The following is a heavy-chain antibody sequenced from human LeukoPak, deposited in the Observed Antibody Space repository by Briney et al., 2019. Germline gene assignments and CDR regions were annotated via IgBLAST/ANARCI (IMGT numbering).Heavy chain of an antibody. J-gene: IGHJ4*02. D-gene: IGHD5-18*01. CDR2: FDPEDGET. V-gene: IGHV1-24*01. Sequence: ASVKVSCKVSGYTLTELSMHWVRQAPGKGLEWMGGFDPEDGETIYAQKFQGRVTMTEDTSTDTAYMELSSLRSEDTAVCYCATTVVGWTGYSYGPPRDYWGQGTLVTVSS. CDR3: ATTVVGWTGYSYGPPRDY. CDR1: GYTLTELS.